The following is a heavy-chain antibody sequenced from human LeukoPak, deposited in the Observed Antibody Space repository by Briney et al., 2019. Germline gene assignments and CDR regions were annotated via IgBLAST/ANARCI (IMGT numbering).Heavy chain of an antibody. Sequence: SETLSLTCTVSGGSISSGDYYWSWIRQPPGTGLEWIGYIYYSGSTYYNPSLKSRVTISVDTSKNQFSLKLSSVTAADTAVYYCARAPSFYYGSGSPDYWGQGTLVTVSS. J-gene: IGHJ4*02. CDR1: GGSISSGDYY. V-gene: IGHV4-30-4*01. D-gene: IGHD3-10*01. CDR2: IYYSGST. CDR3: ARAPSFYYGSGSPDY.